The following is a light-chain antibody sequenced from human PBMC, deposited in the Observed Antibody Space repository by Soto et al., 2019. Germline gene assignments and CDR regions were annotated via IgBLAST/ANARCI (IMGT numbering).Light chain of an antibody. Sequence: IQLTQSPSSLSSSVGDIVTITCRASQGITSYLAWYQQKPWKAPKLLIYAASTLQSGVPSRFSGSGSGTDFTLTISCLQSEDFATYYCQQYYSYPRTFGQGTKVDIK. CDR3: QQYYSYPRT. CDR1: QGITSY. J-gene: IGKJ1*01. CDR2: AAS. V-gene: IGKV1-9*01.